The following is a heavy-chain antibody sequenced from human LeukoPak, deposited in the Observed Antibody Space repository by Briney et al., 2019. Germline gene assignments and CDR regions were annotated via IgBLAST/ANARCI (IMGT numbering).Heavy chain of an antibody. D-gene: IGHD2-15*01. J-gene: IGHJ6*02. Sequence: GGSLRLSCAASGFTFSDYYMSWIRQAPGKGLEWVSYIRSSGSTIYYADSVKGRFTISRDNAKNSLYLQMNSLRAEDTAVYYCARAEGYCSGGSCWNYGMDVWGQGTTVTVSS. V-gene: IGHV3-11*01. CDR1: GFTFSDYY. CDR2: IRSSGSTI. CDR3: ARAEGYCSGGSCWNYGMDV.